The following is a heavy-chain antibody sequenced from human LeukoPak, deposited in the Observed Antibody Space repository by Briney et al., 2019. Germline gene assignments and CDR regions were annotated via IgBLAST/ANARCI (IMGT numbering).Heavy chain of an antibody. Sequence: PSETLSLTCTVSGGSISSGSYYWSWIRQPAGKGLEWIGRISTSGSTSYNPSLKSRVTISVDTSKNQFSLKLSSVTAADTAVYYCVREAFYYDSSGYWDAFDIWGQGTMVTVSS. J-gene: IGHJ3*02. CDR2: ISTSGST. CDR3: VREAFYYDSSGYWDAFDI. D-gene: IGHD3-22*01. CDR1: GGSISSGSYY. V-gene: IGHV4-61*02.